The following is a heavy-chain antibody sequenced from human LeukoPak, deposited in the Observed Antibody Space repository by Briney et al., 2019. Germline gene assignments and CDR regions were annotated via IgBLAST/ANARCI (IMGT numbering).Heavy chain of an antibody. CDR3: ARNGGNSDVDD. Sequence: PSGTLSLTCAVSGGSISISNWWTRVRQPPGKGLEWIGEVYHSGSTNYNPSLKSRVTISVDKSKNQFSLKLNSVTAADTAVYYCARNGGNSDVDDWGQGTLVTVSS. V-gene: IGHV4-4*02. J-gene: IGHJ4*02. D-gene: IGHD4-23*01. CDR2: VYHSGST. CDR1: GGSISISNW.